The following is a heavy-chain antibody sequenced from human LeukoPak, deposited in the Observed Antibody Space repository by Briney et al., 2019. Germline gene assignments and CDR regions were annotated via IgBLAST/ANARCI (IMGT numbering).Heavy chain of an antibody. CDR3: ARVSPYNWNEYFDY. CDR2: IVVGSGNT. D-gene: IGHD1-1*01. Sequence: SVKVSCKASGFTFTSSAMQWVRQARGQRLEWIGWIVVGSGNTNYAQKFQERVTITRDMSTSTAYMELSSLRSEDTAVYYCARVSPYNWNEYFDYWGQGTLVTVSS. CDR1: GFTFTSSA. V-gene: IGHV1-58*02. J-gene: IGHJ4*02.